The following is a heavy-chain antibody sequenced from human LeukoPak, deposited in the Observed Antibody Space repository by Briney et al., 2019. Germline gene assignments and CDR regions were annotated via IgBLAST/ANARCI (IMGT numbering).Heavy chain of an antibody. D-gene: IGHD2-2*01. J-gene: IGHJ4*02. CDR3: TRCRSTSCSWGGDY. CDR1: GFTFSSYA. Sequence: GGSLRLSCAASGFTFSSYAMSWVRQAPGKGLEWVGFIRTRVNGGTTEYAASVKDRFTLSRDDSKGIAYLQMNSLKTEDTAVYYCTRCRSTSCSWGGDYWGQGTLVAVSS. V-gene: IGHV3-49*04. CDR2: IRTRVNGGTT.